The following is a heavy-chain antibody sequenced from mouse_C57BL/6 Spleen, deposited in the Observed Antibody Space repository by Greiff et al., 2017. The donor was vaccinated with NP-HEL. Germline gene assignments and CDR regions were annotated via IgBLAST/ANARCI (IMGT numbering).Heavy chain of an antibody. D-gene: IGHD2-4*01. CDR3: ARDRGYDYEGAWFAY. CDR2: ISDGGSYT. CDR1: GFTFSSYA. J-gene: IGHJ3*01. V-gene: IGHV5-4*01. Sequence: EVKLQESGGGLVKPGGSLKLSCAASGFTFSSYAMSWVRQTPEKRLEWVATISDGGSYTYYPDNVKGRFTISRDNAKNNLYLQMSHLKSEDTAMYYCARDRGYDYEGAWFAYWGQGTLVTVSA.